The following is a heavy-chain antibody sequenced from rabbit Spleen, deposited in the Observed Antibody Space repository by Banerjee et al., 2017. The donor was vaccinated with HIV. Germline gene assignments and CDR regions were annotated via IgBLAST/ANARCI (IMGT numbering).Heavy chain of an antibody. J-gene: IGHJ4*01. V-gene: IGHV1S40*01. CDR2: IYAGSSGTS. CDR1: GFSFSNKAV. D-gene: IGHD6-1*01. Sequence: QSLEESGGDLVKPGASLTLTCKASGFSFSNKAVMCWVRQAPGKGLEWIACIYAGSSGTSYYASWAKGRFTISKTSSTTVSLQLNSLTAADTATYFCVREAGYGGYGDANLWGPGTLVTVS. CDR3: VREAGYGGYGDANL.